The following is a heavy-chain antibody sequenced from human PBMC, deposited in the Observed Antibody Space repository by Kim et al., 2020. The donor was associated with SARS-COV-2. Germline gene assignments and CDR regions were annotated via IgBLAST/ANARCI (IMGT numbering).Heavy chain of an antibody. CDR3: ARGQYYFDY. J-gene: IGHJ4*02. V-gene: IGHV3-30*01. CDR2: NK. D-gene: IGHD4-4*01. Sequence: NKYYADSVKGRFTISRDNSKNTLYLQMNSLRAEDTAVYYCARGQYYFDYWGQGTLVTVSS.